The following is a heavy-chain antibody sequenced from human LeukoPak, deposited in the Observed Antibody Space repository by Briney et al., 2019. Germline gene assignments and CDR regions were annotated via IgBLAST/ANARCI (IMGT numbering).Heavy chain of an antibody. D-gene: IGHD3-22*01. CDR2: ISSSSSTI. CDR3: ASSDSGYYSSGYYLLHY. V-gene: IGHV3-48*04. Sequence: GGSLRLSCAASGFTFSSYSMNWVRQAPGKGLEWVSYISSSSSTIYYADSVKGRFTISRDNAKNSLYLQMNSLRVEDTAVYYCASSDSGYYSSGYYLLHYWGQGTLVTVSS. J-gene: IGHJ4*02. CDR1: GFTFSSYS.